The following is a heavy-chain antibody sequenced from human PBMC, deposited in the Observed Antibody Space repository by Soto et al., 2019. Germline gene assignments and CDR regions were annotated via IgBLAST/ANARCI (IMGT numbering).Heavy chain of an antibody. D-gene: IGHD6-13*01. J-gene: IGHJ4*02. V-gene: IGHV1-58*02. CDR1: GFTFTSSV. Sequence: SVKGSCQASGFTFTSSVMQWVRQARGQGLEWIGWIIVDSGNTNYAQKFQGRVTITTDISTSTAYMELRSLRSDDTAVYYCARDSGYRSSWYGKAYWGQGTLVTVSS. CDR2: IIVDSGNT. CDR3: ARDSGYRSSWYGKAY.